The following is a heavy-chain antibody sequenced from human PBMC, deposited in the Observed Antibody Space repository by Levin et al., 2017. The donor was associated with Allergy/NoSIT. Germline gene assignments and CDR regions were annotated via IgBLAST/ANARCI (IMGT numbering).Heavy chain of an antibody. CDR3: VRVYYYDGSGYYYEDS. CDR1: GYTFTGYH. Sequence: PGASVKVSCKASGYTFTGYHIHWVRQAPGQGLEWMGWFNPNSNGADYAQKFQGRVTMTRDTSFSTAYMELSRLRSDDTAVYYCVRVYYYDGSGYYYEDSWGQGTLVTVSS. V-gene: IGHV1-2*02. D-gene: IGHD3-22*01. CDR2: FNPNSNGA. J-gene: IGHJ4*02.